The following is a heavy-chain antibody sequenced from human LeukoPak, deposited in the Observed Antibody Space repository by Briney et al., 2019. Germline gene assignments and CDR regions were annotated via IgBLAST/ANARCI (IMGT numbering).Heavy chain of an antibody. Sequence: SETLSLTCTVSGGSTSSSSYYWCWIRQPPGKGLEWIGSIYYSGSTYYNPSLKSRVTISVDTSKNQFSLKLSSVTAADTAEYYCASRPFLSLEWLSPFDYWGQGTPVTVSS. CDR1: GGSTSSSSYY. CDR3: ASRPFLSLEWLSPFDY. D-gene: IGHD3-3*01. V-gene: IGHV4-39*01. J-gene: IGHJ4*02. CDR2: IYYSGST.